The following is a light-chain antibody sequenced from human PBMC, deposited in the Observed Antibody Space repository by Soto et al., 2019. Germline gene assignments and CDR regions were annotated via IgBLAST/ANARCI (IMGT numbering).Light chain of an antibody. CDR2: SAS. CDR3: HQYGSSPRT. CDR1: QSVSSK. V-gene: IGKV3-15*01. Sequence: EIVMTQSPATLSLSPGQRATLSCGASQSVSSKLALYQQRPGQAPRLLIYSASTRATGIPARFSGSGSGTEFTLTIRSLQSGDFAGYYCHQYGSSPRTFGQRTKVDIK. J-gene: IGKJ1*01.